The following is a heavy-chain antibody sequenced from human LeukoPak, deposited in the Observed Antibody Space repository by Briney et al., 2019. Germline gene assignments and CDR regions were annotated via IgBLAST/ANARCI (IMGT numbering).Heavy chain of an antibody. CDR1: GGSISSGSYY. Sequence: SETLSLTCTVSGGSISSGSYYWSWIRQPAGKGLEWIGRIYTSGSTNYNPSLKSRVTISVDTSKNQFSLKLSSVTAADTAVYYCARVARKGSVVDYWGQGTLVIVSS. CDR2: IYTSGST. D-gene: IGHD6-6*01. V-gene: IGHV4-61*02. J-gene: IGHJ4*02. CDR3: ARVARKGSVVDY.